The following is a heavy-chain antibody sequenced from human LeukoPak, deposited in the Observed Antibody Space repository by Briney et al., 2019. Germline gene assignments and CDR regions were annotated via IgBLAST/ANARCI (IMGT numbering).Heavy chain of an antibody. V-gene: IGHV1-69*13. Sequence: SVRVSCKASGGTFSSYAITWVRQAPGQGLEWMGGIIPMFGTGKYAQKFQGRVTITADESTSTAYMELSSLRSEDTAVHYCARDLYDYGDYRSYYYYGMDVWGQGTTVTVSS. CDR3: ARDLYDYGDYRSYYYYGMDV. D-gene: IGHD4-17*01. CDR1: GGTFSSYA. CDR2: IIPMFGTG. J-gene: IGHJ6*02.